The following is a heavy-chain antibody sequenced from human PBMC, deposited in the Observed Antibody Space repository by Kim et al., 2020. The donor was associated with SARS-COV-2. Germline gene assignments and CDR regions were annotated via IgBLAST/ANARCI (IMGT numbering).Heavy chain of an antibody. CDR3: GRRAVAGTVFGGMDV. J-gene: IGHJ6*02. CDR1: GYSFTSYW. V-gene: IGHV5-51*01. CDR2: IYPGDSDT. D-gene: IGHD6-19*01. Sequence: GESLKITCKGSGYSFTSYWIGWVRQMPGKGLEWMGIIYPGDSDTRYSPSFQGQVTISADKSHSTANLQWSSLKASDTAMYYCGRRAVAGTVFGGMDVWGQGTPVTVSS.